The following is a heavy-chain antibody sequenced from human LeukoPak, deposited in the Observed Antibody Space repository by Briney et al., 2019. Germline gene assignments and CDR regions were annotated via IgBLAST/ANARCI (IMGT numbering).Heavy chain of an antibody. CDR3: ARGGPSNGDYSSFDY. V-gene: IGHV3-53*01. CDR2: IHSGGST. D-gene: IGHD4-17*01. J-gene: IGHJ4*02. Sequence: GGSLRLSWAAPGFNFSSYFMSWVRQAPGKGLEWVPVIHSGGSTYYADSVKGRFTISRDNSKNTLYLQMSSLRAEDTAVYFCARGGPSNGDYSSFDYWGQGTLVTVSS. CDR1: GFNFSSYF.